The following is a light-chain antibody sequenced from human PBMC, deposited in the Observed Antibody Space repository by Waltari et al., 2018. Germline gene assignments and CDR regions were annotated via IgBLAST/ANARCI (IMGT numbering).Light chain of an antibody. V-gene: IGLV1-40*01. CDR1: TSNIGAGHA. Sequence: QSVLTQPPSVSGTPGQRVTISCSGSTSNIGAGHAVPWYQHLPGTAPKRRIYGNNNRPPWVPDRFSGSKSGTSASLAITGLQADDEADYFCQSFDNMLSGGVVFGGGTKLAVL. CDR3: QSFDNMLSGGVV. CDR2: GNN. J-gene: IGLJ2*01.